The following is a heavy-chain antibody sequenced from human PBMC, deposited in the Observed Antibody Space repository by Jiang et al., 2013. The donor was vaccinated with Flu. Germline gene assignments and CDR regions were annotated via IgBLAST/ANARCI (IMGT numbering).Heavy chain of an antibody. Sequence: KGLEWIGYIYYSGSTNXNPPSRVESPYPVDTSKNQFSLKLNSVTAADTAVYYCARHMGSGDAFDIWSQGTMVTVSS. CDR2: IYYSGST. D-gene: IGHD1-26*01. J-gene: IGHJ3*02. V-gene: IGHV4-59*08. CDR3: ARHMGSGDAFDI.